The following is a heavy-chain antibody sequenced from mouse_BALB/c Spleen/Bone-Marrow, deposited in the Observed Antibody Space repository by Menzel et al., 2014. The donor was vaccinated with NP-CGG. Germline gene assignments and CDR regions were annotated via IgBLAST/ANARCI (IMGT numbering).Heavy chain of an antibody. Sequence: EVQLQQSGGGLVQPGGSLKLSCAASGFNFSEYYMPWVRQTPGKGLDWIGGINPDSCTINYTPFLKDKFIISRENAKNPLYLQMNKVRSEDTSFYCCAKNYYYGYVAYWDQAT. CDR3: AKNYYYGYVAY. J-gene: IGHJ3*01. D-gene: IGHD1-2*01. CDR1: GFNFSEYY. CDR2: INPDSCTI. V-gene: IGHV4-1*02.